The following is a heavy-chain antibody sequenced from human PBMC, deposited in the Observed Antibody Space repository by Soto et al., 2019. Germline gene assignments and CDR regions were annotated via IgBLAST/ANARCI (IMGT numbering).Heavy chain of an antibody. J-gene: IGHJ6*02. Sequence: SETLSLTCAVYGGSFSVYYWSLIRQPPGQGLEWIGEINHSGCTNYNPSLKSRVTISVDTSKDQFSLKLSSVTAADTAVYYCARWARQQLVSAYYYGMDVWGQGTTVTVAS. CDR1: GGSFSVYY. D-gene: IGHD6-13*01. CDR2: INHSGCT. CDR3: ARWARQQLVSAYYYGMDV. V-gene: IGHV4-34*01.